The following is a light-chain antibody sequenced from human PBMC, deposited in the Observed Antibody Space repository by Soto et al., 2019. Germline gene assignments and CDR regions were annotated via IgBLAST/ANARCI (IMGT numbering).Light chain of an antibody. CDR3: QQRSNWPPLT. Sequence: EIVMTQSPATLSVSPGERATLSCRASQSVRHNLAWYQQKPGQAPRLLIYDASNRATGIPARFSGSGSGTDFTLTISSLEPEDFAVYYCQQRSNWPPLTFGGGTKVEIK. J-gene: IGKJ4*01. CDR2: DAS. V-gene: IGKV3-11*01. CDR1: QSVRHN.